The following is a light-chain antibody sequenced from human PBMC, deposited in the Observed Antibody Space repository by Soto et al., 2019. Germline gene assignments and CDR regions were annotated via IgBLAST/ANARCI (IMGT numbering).Light chain of an antibody. J-gene: IGKJ3*01. CDR1: QSVSSSY. V-gene: IGKV3-20*01. CDR2: GAS. CDR3: QQYGSSPFT. Sequence: ETVFSQSPGTLSLSPGERATLSCRASQSVSSSYLAWYQQKPGQAPRLLIYGASSRATGIPDRFSGSGSGTDFTLTISRLEPEDFAVYYCQQYGSSPFTFGPGTKVDI.